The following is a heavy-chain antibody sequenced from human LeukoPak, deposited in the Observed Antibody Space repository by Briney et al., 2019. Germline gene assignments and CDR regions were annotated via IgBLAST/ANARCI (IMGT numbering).Heavy chain of an antibody. V-gene: IGHV3-30-3*01. Sequence: AGGSLRLSCGASGFTFSSYAMHWVRQAPGKGLEWVAVISYDGSNKYYADSVKGRFTISRDNSKNTLYLQMNSLRAEDTAVYYCARARSSGRRAYFDYWGQGTLVTVSS. CDR1: GFTFSSYA. D-gene: IGHD3-22*01. J-gene: IGHJ4*02. CDR2: ISYDGSNK. CDR3: ARARSSGRRAYFDY.